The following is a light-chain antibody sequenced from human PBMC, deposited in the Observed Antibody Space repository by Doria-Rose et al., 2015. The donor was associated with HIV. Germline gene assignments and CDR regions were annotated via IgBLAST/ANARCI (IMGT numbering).Light chain of an antibody. J-gene: IGKJ1*01. Sequence: AQSPGTLSLSPGERATLSCRAGQSFSSTYLAWYQQKPGQVPSLLIYDGSTRATGIPGRFSASGSGTDFTLTINRLEPEDCALYYCHQYGTSWTFGQGTKVEI. V-gene: IGKV3-20*01. CDR2: DGS. CDR1: QSFSSTY. CDR3: HQYGTSWT.